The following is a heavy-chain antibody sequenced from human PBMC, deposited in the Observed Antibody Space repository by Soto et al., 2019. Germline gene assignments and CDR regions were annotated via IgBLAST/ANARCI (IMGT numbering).Heavy chain of an antibody. D-gene: IGHD3-22*01. Sequence: GASVKVSCKASGYTFTSYGISWVRQAPGQGLEWMGWISAYNGNTNYAQKLQGRVTMTTDTSTSTAYMELRSLRSEDTAVYYCAREKAPGVVANRDAFDIWGQGTMVTVSS. CDR2: ISAYNGNT. J-gene: IGHJ3*02. CDR1: GYTFTSYG. V-gene: IGHV1-18*01. CDR3: AREKAPGVVANRDAFDI.